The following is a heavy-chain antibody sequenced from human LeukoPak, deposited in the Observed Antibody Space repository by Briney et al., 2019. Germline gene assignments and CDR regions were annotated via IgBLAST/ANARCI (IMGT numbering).Heavy chain of an antibody. CDR3: ARDFYDTSGYYYDY. D-gene: IGHD3-22*01. J-gene: IGHJ4*02. CDR1: GFTFSSYV. Sequence: GGSLRLSCAASGFTFSSYVMHWVRQAPGKGLEWVAFIRYDGSNKYYAASVKGRFTISRDNSKNTLYLQMNNLRAEDTAVYYCARDFYDTSGYYYDYWGQGTLVTVPS. V-gene: IGHV3-30*02. CDR2: IRYDGSNK.